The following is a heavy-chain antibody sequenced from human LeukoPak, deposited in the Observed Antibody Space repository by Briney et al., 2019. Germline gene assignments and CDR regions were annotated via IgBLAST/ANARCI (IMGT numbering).Heavy chain of an antibody. Sequence: ASVKVSCKVSGYTLTELSMHWVRQAPGKGLEWMGGFDPEDGETIYAQKFQGRVTMTEDTSTDTAYMELSSLRSEDTAVYYCATDLYCSSTSCYGGYYYYGMDVWSKGTTVTVSS. CDR1: GYTLTELS. V-gene: IGHV1-24*01. D-gene: IGHD2-2*01. CDR3: ATDLYCSSTSCYGGYYYYGMDV. J-gene: IGHJ6*04. CDR2: FDPEDGET.